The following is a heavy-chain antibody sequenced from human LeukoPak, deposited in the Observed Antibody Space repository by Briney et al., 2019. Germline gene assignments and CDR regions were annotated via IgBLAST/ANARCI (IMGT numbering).Heavy chain of an antibody. Sequence: PSETLSLTCAVYGGSFSGYYWSWIRQPPGKGLEWIGEINHSGSTNYNPSLKSRVTISVDTSKNQFSLKLSSVTAADTAVYYCARNRIAAAVWFDPWGQGTLVTVSS. V-gene: IGHV4-34*01. D-gene: IGHD6-13*01. CDR2: INHSGST. CDR3: ARNRIAAAVWFDP. J-gene: IGHJ5*02. CDR1: GGSFSGYY.